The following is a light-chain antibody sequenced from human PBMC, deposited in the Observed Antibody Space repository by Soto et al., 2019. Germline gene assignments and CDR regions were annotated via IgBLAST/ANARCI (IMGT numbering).Light chain of an antibody. J-gene: IGKJ4*01. CDR1: QSISSY. CDR3: QQSYSTPH. CDR2: AAS. V-gene: IGKV1-39*01. Sequence: DIQMTQSPSSLYASVGDRVTITCRASQSISSYLNWYQQKPGKAPKLLIYAASSLQSGVPSRFSGSGSGTDFTLTISSLQPEDFATYYCQQSYSTPHFGGGTKVDI.